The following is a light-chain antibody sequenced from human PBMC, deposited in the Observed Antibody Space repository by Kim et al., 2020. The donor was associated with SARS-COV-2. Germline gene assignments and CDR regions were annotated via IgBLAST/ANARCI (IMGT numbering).Light chain of an antibody. CDR2: SNY. V-gene: IGLV1-44*01. Sequence: GHGVTIPCSGSSSNIGTNTENGCQHLPEKDPKHLIHSNYQRPSGVHDRFSGSRSGTSASLAISGLQSEDEADYYCAAWDDSLNGWVFGGGTQLTVL. CDR1: SSNIGTNT. J-gene: IGLJ3*02. CDR3: AAWDDSLNGWV.